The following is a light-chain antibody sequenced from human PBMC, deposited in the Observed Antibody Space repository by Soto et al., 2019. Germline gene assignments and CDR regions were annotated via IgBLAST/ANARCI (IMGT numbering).Light chain of an antibody. J-gene: IGLJ2*01. CDR2: DVN. CDR3: TSWTTSTTMK. Sequence: QSVLTQPASVSGSPGQSITISSTGTSRDVGAYNYVAWYQQHPGKAPKLMFYDVNIRPSGVSNRFSGSKSGNTASLTIFGLQAEDEADYYCTSWTTSTTMKVGGGTKLTVL. CDR1: SRDVGAYNY. V-gene: IGLV2-14*01.